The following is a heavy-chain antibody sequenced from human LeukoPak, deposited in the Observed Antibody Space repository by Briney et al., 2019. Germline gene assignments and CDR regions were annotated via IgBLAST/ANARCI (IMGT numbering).Heavy chain of an antibody. V-gene: IGHV3-30*18. J-gene: IGHJ4*02. CDR1: GFTYSSYG. CDR3: AKDPGYTYGYSFDY. CDR2: ISYDGSNK. D-gene: IGHD5-18*01. Sequence: PGGSLRLSRAASGFTYSSYGMHWVRQAPGKGLEWVAVISYDGSNKYYADSVKGRFTISRDNSEHTLYLEMNSLRGEDTAMYYCAKDPGYTYGYSFDYWGQGTLVTVSS.